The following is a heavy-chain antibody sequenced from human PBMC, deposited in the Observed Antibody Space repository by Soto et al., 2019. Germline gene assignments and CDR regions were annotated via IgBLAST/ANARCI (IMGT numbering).Heavy chain of an antibody. D-gene: IGHD6-13*01. J-gene: IGHJ4*02. CDR2: ISEGGTTI. CDR1: GFTFSDYY. CDR3: AKDRGYYSSSWPSY. V-gene: IGHV3-11*01. Sequence: PGGSLRLSCAGSGFTFSDYYMSWIRQAPGKGLEWVSHISEGGTTIYYSDSVKGRFTVSRDDAKNSLYLQMNSLRAEDTAVYYCAKDRGYYSSSWPSYWGQGTLVTVSS.